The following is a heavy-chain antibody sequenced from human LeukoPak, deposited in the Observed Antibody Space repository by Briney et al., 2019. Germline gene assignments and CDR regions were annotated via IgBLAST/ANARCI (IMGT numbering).Heavy chain of an antibody. CDR1: GASISSYY. CDR2: ILNTGSA. V-gene: IGHV4-59*01. J-gene: IGHJ2*01. CDR3: ARDKALRNWYFDL. Sequence: SETLSLTCTVSGASISSYYWGWIRQPPGKRLEWIGYILNTGSANYNPSLKSRVTISIDTSKNQFSLKLTSVTAADTAVYYCARDKALRNWYFDLWGRGTLATVSS.